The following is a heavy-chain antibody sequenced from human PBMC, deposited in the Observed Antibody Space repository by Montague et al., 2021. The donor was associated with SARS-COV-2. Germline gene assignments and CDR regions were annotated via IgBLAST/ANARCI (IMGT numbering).Heavy chain of an antibody. V-gene: IGHV4-38-2*02. CDR1: GYSISSGYY. CDR2: ISYIGKT. CDR3: ARDDIVLQGVTKGMDV. J-gene: IGHJ6*02. D-gene: IGHD3-10*01. Sequence: SETLSLTCSVSGYSISSGYYWGWIRQPPGKGLEWVGCISYIGKTYYSPSLKSRVTISIDTSKNQFSLKLSSVTAADTAVYYCARDDIVLQGVTKGMDVWGQGTTVTVSS.